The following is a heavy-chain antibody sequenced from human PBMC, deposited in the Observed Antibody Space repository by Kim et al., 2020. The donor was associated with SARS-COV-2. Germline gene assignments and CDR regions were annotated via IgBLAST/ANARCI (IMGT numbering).Heavy chain of an antibody. J-gene: IGHJ4*02. CDR1: GYSFTSYW. D-gene: IGHD2-15*01. Sequence: GESLKISCKGSGYSFTSYWIGWVRQMPGKGLEWMGIIYPGDSDTRYSPSFQGQVTISADKSISTAYLQWSSLKASDTAMYYCARQLGYCSGGSCYSTVFDYWGQGTLVTVSS. CDR3: ARQLGYCSGGSCYSTVFDY. CDR2: IYPGDSDT. V-gene: IGHV5-51*01.